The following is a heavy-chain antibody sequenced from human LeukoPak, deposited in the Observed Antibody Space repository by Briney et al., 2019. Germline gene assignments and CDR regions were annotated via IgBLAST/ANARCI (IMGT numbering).Heavy chain of an antibody. CDR2: INPNSGGT. Sequence: ASVKVSCKASGYTFTGYYMHWVRQAPGQGLEWMGWINPNSGGTNYAQKFQGRVTMTRDTSISTAYMELSRLRSDDTAVYYCARSFEAARPPRRYWYFDLWGRGTLVTVSS. V-gene: IGHV1-2*02. D-gene: IGHD6-6*01. CDR3: ARSFEAARPPRRYWYFDL. CDR1: GYTFTGYY. J-gene: IGHJ2*01.